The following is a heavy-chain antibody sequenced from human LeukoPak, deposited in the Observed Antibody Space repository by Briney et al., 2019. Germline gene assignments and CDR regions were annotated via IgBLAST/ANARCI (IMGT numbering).Heavy chain of an antibody. CDR2: IYYSGST. Sequence: SETLSLTCTVSGGSISSGDYYWSWIRQPPGKGLEWIGYIYYSGSTYYNPSLKSRVTISVDTSKNQFSLKLSSVTAADTAVYYCARDVPELDAFDIWGQGTMVTVSS. V-gene: IGHV4-30-4*01. J-gene: IGHJ3*02. CDR1: GGSISSGDYY. CDR3: ARDVPELDAFDI.